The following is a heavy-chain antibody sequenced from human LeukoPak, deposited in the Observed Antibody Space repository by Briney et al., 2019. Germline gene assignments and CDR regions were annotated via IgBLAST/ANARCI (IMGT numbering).Heavy chain of an antibody. D-gene: IGHD4-17*01. CDR3: ARENYGDYGGYYYYMDV. CDR2: INSGGDT. Sequence: PGGSLTLSCAASGFTVSNNYMHWVRQAPGKGLEWVSLINSGGDTHSADSVKGRFTISRDNSKNTLYLQMISLRVEDTAVYYCARENYGDYGGYYYYMDVWGKGTTVTVSS. V-gene: IGHV3-66*01. CDR1: GFTVSNNY. J-gene: IGHJ6*03.